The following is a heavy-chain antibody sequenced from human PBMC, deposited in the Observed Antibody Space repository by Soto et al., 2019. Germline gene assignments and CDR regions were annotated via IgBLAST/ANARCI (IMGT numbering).Heavy chain of an antibody. CDR2: IYYSGST. CDR3: ARGRYYDFWSGCDP. J-gene: IGHJ5*02. D-gene: IGHD3-3*01. CDR1: GGSVSSYY. Sequence: SETLSLTCTVSGGSVSSYYWSWIRQPPGKGLEWIGYIYYSGSTNYNPSLKSRVTISVDTSKNQFSLKLSSVTAADTAVYYCARGRYYDFWSGCDPWGQGTLVTVSS. V-gene: IGHV4-59*02.